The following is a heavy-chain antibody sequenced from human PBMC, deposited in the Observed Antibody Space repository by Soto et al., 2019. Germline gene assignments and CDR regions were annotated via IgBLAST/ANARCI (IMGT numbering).Heavy chain of an antibody. V-gene: IGHV1-69*06. CDR3: ATMEVAGPYYFDY. D-gene: IGHD6-19*01. Sequence: ASVKFSCKASGGTFSKYAITWVRQAPGQGLEWMGGIIPVSGTSNAAQKFQGRVTITADKSTTTAYMELSSLRSEDTAVYYCATMEVAGPYYFDYWGQGTPVTVSS. J-gene: IGHJ4*02. CDR1: GGTFSKYA. CDR2: IIPVSGTS.